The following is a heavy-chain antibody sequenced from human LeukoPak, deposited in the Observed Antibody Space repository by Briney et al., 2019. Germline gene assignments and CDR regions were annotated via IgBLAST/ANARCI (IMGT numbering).Heavy chain of an antibody. Sequence: ASVKVSCKASGYTFTSYDINWVRQATGQGLEWMGWMNPNSGNTGYAQKFQGRVTMTRNTSISTAYMELSSLRSEDTAAYYCATFTSRYGGYSDYWGQGTLVTVSS. V-gene: IGHV1-8*01. CDR1: GYTFTSYD. D-gene: IGHD5-12*01. CDR2: MNPNSGNT. J-gene: IGHJ4*02. CDR3: ATFTSRYGGYSDY.